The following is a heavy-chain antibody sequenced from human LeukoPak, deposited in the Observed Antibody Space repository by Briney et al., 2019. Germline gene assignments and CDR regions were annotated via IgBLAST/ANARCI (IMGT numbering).Heavy chain of an antibody. D-gene: IGHD5-12*01. Sequence: GGSLRLSCAASGFTFSSYAMSWVRQAPGKGLEWVSAISGSGGSTYYADSVKGRFTISRDNSKNTLYLQMNSLRAEDTAVYYCAKDGRGYSGYGDFDYWGQGTLVAVPS. V-gene: IGHV3-23*01. CDR1: GFTFSSYA. CDR2: ISGSGGST. J-gene: IGHJ4*02. CDR3: AKDGRGYSGYGDFDY.